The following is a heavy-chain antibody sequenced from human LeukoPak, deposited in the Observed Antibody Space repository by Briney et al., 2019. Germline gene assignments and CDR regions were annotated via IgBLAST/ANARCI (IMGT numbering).Heavy chain of an antibody. D-gene: IGHD6-19*01. Sequence: SETLSLTCTISGYSISSGYYWGWIRQPPGKGLEWIGSVYHSGSTYYNPSLKSRVTISLDTSENQFSLKLSSVTAADTAVYYCARDLYSSGWGYFDYWGQGTLVTVSS. J-gene: IGHJ4*02. V-gene: IGHV4-38-2*02. CDR2: VYHSGST. CDR3: ARDLYSSGWGYFDY. CDR1: GYSISSGYY.